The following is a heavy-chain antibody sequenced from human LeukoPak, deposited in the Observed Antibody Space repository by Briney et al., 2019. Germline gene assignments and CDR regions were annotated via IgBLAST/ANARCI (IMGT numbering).Heavy chain of an antibody. J-gene: IGHJ4*02. Sequence: SETLSLTCTVSGGSISGYYWSWIRQPPGKGLEWIGYIYYSGSTNYNPSLRSRVTISVDTSKNQFSLKLSSVTAADTAVYYCARVDSSSWLDYWGQGTLVTVSS. V-gene: IGHV4-59*01. D-gene: IGHD6-13*01. CDR1: GGSISGYY. CDR2: IYYSGST. CDR3: ARVDSSSWLDY.